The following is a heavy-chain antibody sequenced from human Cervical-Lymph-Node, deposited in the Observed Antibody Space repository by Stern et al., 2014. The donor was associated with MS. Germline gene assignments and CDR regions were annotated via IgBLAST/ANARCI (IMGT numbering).Heavy chain of an antibody. CDR3: ARQRVIAMVDDAFDI. Sequence: VQLVESGAEVKKPGASVKVSCKASGNSFSKHYFHWLRQAPGQGLEWMGRIDPESGDTKYGPKFQGRLTMTRDTSISSIYMELNRLTSDDSALYYCARQRVIAMVDDAFDIWGQGTRVTVSS. CDR2: IDPESGDT. V-gene: IGHV1-2*06. D-gene: IGHD3-22*01. CDR1: GNSFSKHY. J-gene: IGHJ3*02.